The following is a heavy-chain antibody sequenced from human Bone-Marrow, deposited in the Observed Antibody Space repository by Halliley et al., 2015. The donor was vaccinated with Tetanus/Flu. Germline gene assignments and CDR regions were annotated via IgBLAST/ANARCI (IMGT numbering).Heavy chain of an antibody. J-gene: IGHJ4*02. CDR3: ASHESGDYSFGH. V-gene: IGHV4-30-2*01. CDR1: GGSISSGGYY. CDR2: IYHSGTT. D-gene: IGHD4-4*01. Sequence: TLSLTCAISGGSISSGGYYWSWIRQAPGKGLEWIGYIYHSGTTYYSPSLRSRVSISLDRPKEQFSLNLKSVTAADTAVYYCASHESGDYSFGHWGQGTLVTVSS.